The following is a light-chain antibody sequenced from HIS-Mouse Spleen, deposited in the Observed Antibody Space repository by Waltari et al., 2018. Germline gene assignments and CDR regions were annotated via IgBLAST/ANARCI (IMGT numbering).Light chain of an antibody. CDR1: ALPKKY. Sequence: SYELTQPPSVSVSPGQTARITCSGDALPKKYAYWYQQKSGQAPVLVIYEDSKRPSGIPDGLSVSSSGKMATVTISGAQVEDEADYYCYSTDSSGNHRVFGGGTKLTVL. V-gene: IGLV3-10*01. J-gene: IGLJ2*01. CDR3: YSTDSSGNHRV. CDR2: EDS.